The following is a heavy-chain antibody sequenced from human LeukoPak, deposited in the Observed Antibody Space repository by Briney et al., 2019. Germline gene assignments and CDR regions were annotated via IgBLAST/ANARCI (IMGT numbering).Heavy chain of an antibody. CDR1: GVTVSSNF. CDR2: IYSGGSA. J-gene: IGHJ4*02. CDR3: ARDKPGGSGSLDY. D-gene: IGHD3-10*01. V-gene: IGHV3-53*01. Sequence: GGSLRLSCAASGVTVSSNFMSWVRQAPGKGLEWVCVIYSGGSAYYADFVKGRFTISRDKSRNTLSLQMNSLRADDTAVYYCARDKPGGSGSLDYWGQGTLVTVSP.